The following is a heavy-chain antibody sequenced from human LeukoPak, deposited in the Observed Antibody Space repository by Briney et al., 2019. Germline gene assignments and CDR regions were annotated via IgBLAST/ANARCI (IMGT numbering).Heavy chain of an antibody. Sequence: GGSLRLSCAAAGFTFSSHAMRWVRHAPGKGLEWVSSITASGGSAFYADSVKGRFTISRDNSKSTLFLEMNNLRAEDTAVYYCARAGEKAAVWDYFDSWGQGALVTVSS. V-gene: IGHV3-23*01. CDR3: ARAGEKAAVWDYFDS. J-gene: IGHJ4*02. CDR2: ITASGGSA. CDR1: GFTFSSHA. D-gene: IGHD3-16*01.